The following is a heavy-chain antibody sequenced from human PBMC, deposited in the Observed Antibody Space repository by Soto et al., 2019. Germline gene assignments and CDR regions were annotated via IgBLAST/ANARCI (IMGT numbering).Heavy chain of an antibody. J-gene: IGHJ6*02. V-gene: IGHV3-30-3*01. CDR2: ISYDGSNK. Sequence: GGSLRLSCAASGFTFSSYAMHWVRQAPGKGLEWVAVISYDGSNKYYADSVKGRFTISRDNSKNTLYLQMNSLRAEDTAVYYCARVKGNCSGGSRYHSRYYYYYYGMDVWGQGTTVTVSS. D-gene: IGHD2-15*01. CDR1: GFTFSSYA. CDR3: ARVKGNCSGGSRYHSRYYYYYYGMDV.